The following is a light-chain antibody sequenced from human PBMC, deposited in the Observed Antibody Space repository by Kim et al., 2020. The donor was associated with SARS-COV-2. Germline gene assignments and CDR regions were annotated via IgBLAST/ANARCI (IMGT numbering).Light chain of an antibody. J-gene: IGKJ2*01. CDR3: QQYNTWPA. Sequence: LSVSPGQTAPPSCRSSQSVSSNLAWYQQNPGPAPRPPIYGASPRATGIPARFSGSVSETAFTLTISSLQSEDFAVYYCQQYNTWPAFGQGTKLEI. CDR1: QSVSSN. CDR2: GAS. V-gene: IGKV3-15*01.